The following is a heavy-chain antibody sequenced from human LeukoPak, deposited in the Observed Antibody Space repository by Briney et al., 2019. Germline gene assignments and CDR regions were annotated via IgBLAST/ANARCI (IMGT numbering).Heavy chain of an antibody. Sequence: GGSLRLSCAASGFTFNSYAMNWVRQAPGKGLEWVSAISGSGGTTYYADSVKGRFTISRDNPKNTLYLQMSSLRAEDTAVYYCAKKGFYYESGGYYGFDSWGQGTLVTVSS. CDR3: AKKGFYYESGGYYGFDS. J-gene: IGHJ4*02. CDR1: GFTFNSYA. V-gene: IGHV3-23*01. CDR2: ISGSGGTT. D-gene: IGHD3-22*01.